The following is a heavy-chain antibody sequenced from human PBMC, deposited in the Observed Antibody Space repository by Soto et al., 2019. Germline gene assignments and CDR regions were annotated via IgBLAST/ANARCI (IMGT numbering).Heavy chain of an antibody. Sequence: QVQLVQSGAEVKKPGASVKVSCKASGYTFTGYYMHWVRQAPGQGLEWMGWINPNSGGTNYAQKFQGRVTMTRDTSISTAYMGLSRLRSDDTAVYYCARAIAGDIAAAGTSWFDPWGQGTLVTVSS. CDR1: GYTFTGYY. CDR2: INPNSGGT. D-gene: IGHD6-13*01. V-gene: IGHV1-2*02. J-gene: IGHJ5*02. CDR3: ARAIAGDIAAAGTSWFDP.